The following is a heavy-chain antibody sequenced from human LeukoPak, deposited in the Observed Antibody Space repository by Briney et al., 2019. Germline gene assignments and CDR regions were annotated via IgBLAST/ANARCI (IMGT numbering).Heavy chain of an antibody. V-gene: IGHV4-59*02. CDR3: ARVSYGRGNWFDP. CDR1: GGSVSDYY. Sequence: SSETLSLTCTISGGSVSDYYWSWIRQSPGKGLEWIGYIYHTGSTSYSPSLKSRVTISADTSQNQFSLKLSSVTAADTAVYYCARVSYGRGNWFDPWGQGTLVTVSS. CDR2: IYHTGST. D-gene: IGHD1-26*01. J-gene: IGHJ5*02.